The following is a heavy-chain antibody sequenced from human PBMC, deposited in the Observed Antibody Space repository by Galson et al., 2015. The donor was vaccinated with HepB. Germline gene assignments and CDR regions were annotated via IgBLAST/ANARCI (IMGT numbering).Heavy chain of an antibody. CDR2: VYYNGRT. D-gene: IGHD1-26*01. CDR3: AREYSGSYLFDY. V-gene: IGHV4-39*01. J-gene: IGHJ4*02. Sequence: ETLSLTCTVSGGSTSSTSYYWGWIRQPPGKGLEWIGSVYYNGRTYYNPSLKGRVTVSVDTSKNQFSLKLSSVTAADTAVYHCAREYSGSYLFDYWGQGALVTVSS. CDR1: GGSTSSTSYY.